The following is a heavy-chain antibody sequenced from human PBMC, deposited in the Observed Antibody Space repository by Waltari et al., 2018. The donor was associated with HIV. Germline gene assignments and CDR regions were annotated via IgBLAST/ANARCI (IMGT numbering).Heavy chain of an antibody. D-gene: IGHD6-19*01. Sequence: QVQLVQSGSELKKPGASVKVSCKASGYTSTTYGINWVRQAPGQGLEWMGWIHSNTGIPTFAQGFSGRFVFSLDTSVSTAYLQISSLKSEDSAVYFCAKGIAVATTYYYGAMDVWGPVTTVAVSS. V-gene: IGHV7-4-1*02. CDR3: AKGIAVATTYYYGAMDV. CDR1: GYTSTTYG. J-gene: IGHJ6*02. CDR2: IHSNTGIP.